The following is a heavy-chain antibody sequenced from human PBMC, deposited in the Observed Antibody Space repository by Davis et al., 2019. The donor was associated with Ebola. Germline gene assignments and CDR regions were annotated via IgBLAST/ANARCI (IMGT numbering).Heavy chain of an antibody. Sequence: PSETLSLTCAVSGYSISSGYYWGWIRQPPGKGLEWIGSIYYSGSTYYNPSLKSRVTISVDTSKNQFSLKLSSVTAADTAVYYCATTADWANWYFDLWGRGTLVTVSS. CDR3: ATTADWANWYFDL. D-gene: IGHD3/OR15-3a*01. J-gene: IGHJ2*01. V-gene: IGHV4-38-2*01. CDR1: GYSISSGYY. CDR2: IYYSGST.